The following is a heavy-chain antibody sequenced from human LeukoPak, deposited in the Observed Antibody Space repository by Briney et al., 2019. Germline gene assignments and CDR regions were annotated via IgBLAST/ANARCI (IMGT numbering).Heavy chain of an antibody. V-gene: IGHV1-24*01. CDR1: GYTLTELS. J-gene: IGHJ5*02. Sequence: ASVKVSCKVSGYTLTELSMHWVRQAPGKGLEWMGGFDIEDSETIYAHKFQGRVTMTEDTSTDTAYMELSSLRSQDTAVYDCATGPGGITGTTFDLWGQGTLVTVSS. D-gene: IGHD1-20*01. CDR2: FDIEDSET. CDR3: ATGPGGITGTTFDL.